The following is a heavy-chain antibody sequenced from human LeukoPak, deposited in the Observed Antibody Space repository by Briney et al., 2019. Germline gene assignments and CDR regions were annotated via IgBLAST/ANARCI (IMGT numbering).Heavy chain of an antibody. Sequence: PSETLSLTCTVSGGSISSYYWSWIRQAPGKGLEWVGRSRNKANSYTTEYAASVKGRFTISRDDSKNSLYLQMNSLKTEDTAVYYCAPGGDYCSTTSCPSWGQGTMVTVSS. CDR3: APGGDYCSTTSCPS. J-gene: IGHJ3*01. CDR2: SRNKANSYTT. D-gene: IGHD2-2*01. CDR1: GGSISSYY. V-gene: IGHV3-72*01.